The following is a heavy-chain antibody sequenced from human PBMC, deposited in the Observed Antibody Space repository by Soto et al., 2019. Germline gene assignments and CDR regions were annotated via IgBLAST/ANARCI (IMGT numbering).Heavy chain of an antibody. J-gene: IGHJ6*02. CDR2: IYYSGST. D-gene: IGHD6-13*01. CDR3: ARGGQLDGMDV. V-gene: IGHV4-59*01. Sequence: LSLTCTVSGGSISSYYWSWIRQPPGKGLEWIGYIYYSGSTNYNPSLKSRVTISVDTSKNQFSLKLSSVTAADTAVYYCARGGQLDGMDVWGQGTTVTVSS. CDR1: GGSISSYY.